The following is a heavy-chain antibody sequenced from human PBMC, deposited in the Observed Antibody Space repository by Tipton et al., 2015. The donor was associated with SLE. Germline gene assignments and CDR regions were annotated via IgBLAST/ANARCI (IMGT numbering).Heavy chain of an antibody. CDR3: VGDLRTTGYYYYYSGMDL. CDR2: INPDSGGT. Sequence: QVQLVQSGAEVKKPGASVKVSCKASGYTFNGYYMHWVRQAPGQGLEWVGWINPDSGGTNYAQKFEGRATMTRDMSSTTVYMELRGLRSDDTAVYYCVGDLRTTGYYYYYSGMDLWGQGTTVIVSS. J-gene: IGHJ6*02. CDR1: GYTFNGYY. D-gene: IGHD3-9*01. V-gene: IGHV1-2*02.